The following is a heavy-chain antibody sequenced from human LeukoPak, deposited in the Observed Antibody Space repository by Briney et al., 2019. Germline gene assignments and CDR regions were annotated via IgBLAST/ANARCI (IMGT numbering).Heavy chain of an antibody. CDR2: IQFDGSNE. J-gene: IGHJ5*01. CDR3: AKIDTYDYDTSGRHWLDS. Sequence: GGSLRLSCAASGFTFSSYGMHWVRQAPGKGLEWVSYIQFDGSNEQYADSVKGRFSISRDSSKNILYLQMNSLRAEDTAVYYCAKIDTYDYDTSGRHWLDSWGQGTLVIVSS. V-gene: IGHV3-30*02. D-gene: IGHD3-16*01. CDR1: GFTFSSYG.